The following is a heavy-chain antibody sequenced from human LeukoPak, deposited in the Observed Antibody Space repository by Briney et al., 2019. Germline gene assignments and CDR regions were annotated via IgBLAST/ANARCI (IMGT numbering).Heavy chain of an antibody. CDR3: AAILRGITIFGVVKYNWFDP. Sequence: ASVKVSCKASGGTFSSCAISWVRQAPGQGLEWMGGIIPIFGTANYAQKFQGRVTITADESTSTAYMELSSLRSEDTAVYYCAAILRGITIFGVVKYNWFDPWGQGTLVTVSS. D-gene: IGHD3-3*01. J-gene: IGHJ5*02. CDR2: IIPIFGTA. CDR1: GGTFSSCA. V-gene: IGHV1-69*13.